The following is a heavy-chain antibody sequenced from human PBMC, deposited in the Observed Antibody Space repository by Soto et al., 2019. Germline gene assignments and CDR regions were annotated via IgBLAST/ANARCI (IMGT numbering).Heavy chain of an antibody. D-gene: IGHD3-10*01. V-gene: IGHV4-31*03. Sequence: QVQLQESGPGLVKPSQTLSLTCTVPGGSISSGGYYWSWIRQHPGKGLEWIGYIYYSGSTYYNPSLKSRVNISVDPAKNQVLLKASSGTCRDNAGDYCGRGSGRYYDYYYYHLDRWGKGTTVTVSS. J-gene: IGHJ6*03. CDR3: GRGSGRYYDYYYYHLDR. CDR2: IYYSGST. CDR1: GGSISSGGYY.